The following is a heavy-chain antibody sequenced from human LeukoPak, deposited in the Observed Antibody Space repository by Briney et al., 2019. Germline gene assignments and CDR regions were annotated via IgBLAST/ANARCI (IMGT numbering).Heavy chain of an antibody. Sequence: SPSETLSLTCAVYGGSFSGHYWSWIRQPPGKGLEWIGEINHSGSTNYNPSLKSRVTISVDTSKNQFSLKLSSVTAADTAVYYCARKYCSSTSCYGQYFDYWGQGTLVTVSS. CDR3: ARKYCSSTSCYGQYFDY. CDR2: INHSGST. V-gene: IGHV4-34*01. J-gene: IGHJ4*02. D-gene: IGHD2-2*01. CDR1: GGSFSGHY.